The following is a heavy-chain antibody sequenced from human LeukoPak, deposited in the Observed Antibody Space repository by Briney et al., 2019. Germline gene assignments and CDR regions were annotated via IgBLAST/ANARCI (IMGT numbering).Heavy chain of an antibody. CDR2: VHLNGNT. CDR3: AREGGPYRPLDY. V-gene: IGHV4-4*02. CDR1: GGSVTSTNW. D-gene: IGHD6-25*01. J-gene: IGHJ4*02. Sequence: PSETLSLTCGVSGGSVTSTNWWTWIRQPPGKGLEWIGEVHLNGNTNYNSSLYGRVTMSVDKSENHVSLKLTSLTAADTAVYYCAREGGPYRPLDYSGQGTLVTVTS.